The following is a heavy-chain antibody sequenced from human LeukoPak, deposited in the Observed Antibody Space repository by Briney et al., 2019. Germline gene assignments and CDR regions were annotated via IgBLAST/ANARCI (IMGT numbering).Heavy chain of an antibody. Sequence: ASVKVSCKASGYTFTSYDINWVRQATGQGLERMGWMNPNSGNAGYAQKFQGRVTMTRNSSISTAYMELSSLRSEDTAVYYCARRMATGGTTIGYWGQGTLVTVSS. J-gene: IGHJ4*02. CDR1: GYTFTSYD. V-gene: IGHV1-8*01. D-gene: IGHD1-1*01. CDR2: MNPNSGNA. CDR3: ARRMATGGTTIGY.